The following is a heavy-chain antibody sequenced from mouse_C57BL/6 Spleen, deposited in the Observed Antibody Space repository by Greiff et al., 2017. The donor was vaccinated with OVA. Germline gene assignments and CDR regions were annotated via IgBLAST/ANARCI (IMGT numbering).Heavy chain of an antibody. D-gene: IGHD2-4*01. CDR2: ISSGSSTI. CDR1: GFTFSDYG. V-gene: IGHV5-17*01. J-gene: IGHJ3*01. CDR3: ARRYDYDWAWFAY. Sequence: EVHLVESGGGLVKPGGSLKLSCAASGFTFSDYGMHWVRQAPEKGLEWVAYISSGSSTIYYADTVKGRFTISRDNAKNTLFLQMTSLRSEDTAMYYCARRYDYDWAWFAYWGQGTLVTVSA.